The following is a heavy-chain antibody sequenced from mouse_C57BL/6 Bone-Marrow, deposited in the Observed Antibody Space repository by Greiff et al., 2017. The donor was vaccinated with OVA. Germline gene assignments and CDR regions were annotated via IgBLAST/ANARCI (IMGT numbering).Heavy chain of an antibody. CDR3: TGGGQLTWYVDV. D-gene: IGHD4-1*02. Sequence: EVKLMESGGGLVQPGGSMKLSCVASGFTFSNYWMNWVRQSPEKGLEWVAQIRLKSDNYATHYAESVKGRFTISRDDSKSSVYLQMNNLRAEDTGIYYCTGGGQLTWYVDVWGTGTTVTVSS. V-gene: IGHV6-3*01. J-gene: IGHJ1*03. CDR2: IRLKSDNYAT. CDR1: GFTFSNYW.